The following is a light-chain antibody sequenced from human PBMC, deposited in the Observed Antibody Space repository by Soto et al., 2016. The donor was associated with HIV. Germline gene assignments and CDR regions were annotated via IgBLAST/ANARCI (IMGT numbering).Light chain of an antibody. CDR3: QVWNTGTQYWV. V-gene: IGLV3-21*02. CDR2: DDR. J-gene: IGLJ3*02. Sequence: SYVLTQPPSVSVAPGETAKVTCGGINIGSKSVHWYQLKAGQAPVLVLYDDRGRPSGIPKRFSGSNSGNTATLVIDDVEAGDEADYYCQVWNTGTQYWVFGGGTKLTVL. CDR1: NIGSKS.